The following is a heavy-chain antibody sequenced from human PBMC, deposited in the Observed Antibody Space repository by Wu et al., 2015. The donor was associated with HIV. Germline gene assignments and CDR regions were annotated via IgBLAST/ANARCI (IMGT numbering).Heavy chain of an antibody. J-gene: IGHJ4*02. Sequence: QVQLVQSGAEVKKPGASVKVSCKASGYSFTNYYVHWVRQAPGQGLEWMGLVNPSGGSTSYAQKFQGRVTMTRDTSTSTVYMDLSSLRFEDTAVYYCARAFPTYYYDSSGYYKEPGFDYWGQGTLVTVSS. V-gene: IGHV1-46*01. CDR1: GYSFTNYY. CDR2: VNPSGGST. D-gene: IGHD3-22*01. CDR3: ARAFPTYYYDSSGYYKEPGFDY.